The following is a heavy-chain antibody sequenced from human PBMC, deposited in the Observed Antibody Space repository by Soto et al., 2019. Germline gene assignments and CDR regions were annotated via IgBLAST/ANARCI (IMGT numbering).Heavy chain of an antibody. J-gene: IGHJ6*03. CDR2: ISGSGGST. CDR1: GFTFSSYA. D-gene: IGHD2-2*02. Sequence: EVQLLESGGGLVQPGGSLRLSCAASGFTFSSYAMSWVRQAPGKGLEWVSAISGSGGSTYYADSVKGRFTISRDNSKNTLYLQMNSLRAEDTAVYYYAKDPRVVVPAAIQNYYYYYYMDVWGKGTTVTVSS. V-gene: IGHV3-23*01. CDR3: AKDPRVVVPAAIQNYYYYYYMDV.